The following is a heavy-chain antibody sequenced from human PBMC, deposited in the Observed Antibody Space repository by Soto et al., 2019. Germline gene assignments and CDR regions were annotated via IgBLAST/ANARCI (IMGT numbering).Heavy chain of an antibody. Sequence: SVKVSCKASGGTFSSYAISWVRQAPGQGLEWMGGIIPIFGTANYAQKFQGRVTITADESTSTAYMELSSLRSEDTAAYYCARDPVNPKFTYQNNWFDPWGQGTLVTVSS. J-gene: IGHJ5*02. V-gene: IGHV1-69*13. CDR1: GGTFSSYA. CDR3: ARDPVNPKFTYQNNWFDP. CDR2: IIPIFGTA. D-gene: IGHD2-2*01.